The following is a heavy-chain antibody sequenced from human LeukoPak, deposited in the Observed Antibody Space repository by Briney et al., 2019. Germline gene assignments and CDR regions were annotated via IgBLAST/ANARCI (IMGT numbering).Heavy chain of an antibody. V-gene: IGHV3-7*03. Sequence: GGSLRLSCAASGFTFSRSWMSWVRQPPGKGLEWVANISPDGSTKYHMDSVKGRFTISRDNAKDSLYLEMSRLRDDDAAMYYCATGASGSWDFGGQGTLVTVSS. CDR2: ISPDGSTK. J-gene: IGHJ4*02. CDR3: ATGASGSWDF. D-gene: IGHD6-13*01. CDR1: GFTFSRSW.